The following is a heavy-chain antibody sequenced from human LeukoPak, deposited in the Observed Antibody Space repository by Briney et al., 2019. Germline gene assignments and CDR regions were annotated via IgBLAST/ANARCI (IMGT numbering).Heavy chain of an antibody. CDR1: GFTFSSYS. CDR3: ARDRGSYETDYGMDV. CDR2: ISSSSSYI. D-gene: IGHD5-12*01. J-gene: IGHJ6*02. Sequence: GGSLRLSCAASGFTFSSYSMNWVRQAPGKGLEWVSSISSSSSYIYYADSVKGRFTISRDNAKNSLYLQMSSLRAEDTAVYYCARDRGSYETDYGMDVWGQGTTVTVSS. V-gene: IGHV3-21*01.